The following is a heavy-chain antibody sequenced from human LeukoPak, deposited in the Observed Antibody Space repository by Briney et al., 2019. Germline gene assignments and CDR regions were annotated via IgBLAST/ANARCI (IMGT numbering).Heavy chain of an antibody. V-gene: IGHV3-30-3*01. D-gene: IGHD3-22*01. CDR1: GFTFSSYA. Sequence: GGSLRLSCAASGFTFSSYAMHWVRQAPGKGLEWVAVISYDGSNKYYADSVKGRFTISRDNSKNTLYLQMNSLRAEDTAVYYCAMLTYYYDSSGAFDYWGQGTLVTVSS. CDR3: AMLTYYYDSSGAFDY. CDR2: ISYDGSNK. J-gene: IGHJ4*02.